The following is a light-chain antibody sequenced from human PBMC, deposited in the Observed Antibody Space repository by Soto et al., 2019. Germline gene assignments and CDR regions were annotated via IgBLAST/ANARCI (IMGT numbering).Light chain of an antibody. CDR3: SSYAGSGRDSITLI. CDR1: SSDIGGYDY. CDR2: EVN. Sequence: QSVLTQPPSASGSPGQSVTISCTGTSSDIGGYDYVSWYRQHPGKAPKLMIYEVNKRPSGVPDRFSGSKSGNTASLTVSGLQAEDEADSYCSSYAGSGRDSITLIFGGGTKLTVL. J-gene: IGLJ2*01. V-gene: IGLV2-8*01.